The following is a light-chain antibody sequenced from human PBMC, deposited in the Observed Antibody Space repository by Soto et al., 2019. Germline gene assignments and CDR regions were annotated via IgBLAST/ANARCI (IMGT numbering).Light chain of an antibody. CDR1: SSDIGGYNS. Sequence: QSVLTQSPSASGSPGQSVTISCTGTSSDIGGYNSVSWYQQHPGKAPKVMIYDVTKRPSGVPDRFSGSKSGNTASLTVSALQAEDEADYYCSSYTSSNTLEVFGVGTKGTVL. J-gene: IGLJ1*01. V-gene: IGLV2-8*01. CDR2: DVT. CDR3: SSYTSSNTLEV.